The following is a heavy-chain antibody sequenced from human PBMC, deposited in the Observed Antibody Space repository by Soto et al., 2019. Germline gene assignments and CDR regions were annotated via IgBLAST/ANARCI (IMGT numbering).Heavy chain of an antibody. Sequence: SETLSLTCTVSGGSISSSSYYWCWIRHPPGKGLDWIGSIYYSGSTYYNPSLKSRVTISVDTSKNQFSLKLSSVTAADTAVYYCASTYCSSTSCYTDYYYGMDVWGQGTTVTSP. V-gene: IGHV4-39*01. CDR1: GGSISSSSYY. CDR3: ASTYCSSTSCYTDYYYGMDV. J-gene: IGHJ6*02. D-gene: IGHD2-2*02. CDR2: IYYSGST.